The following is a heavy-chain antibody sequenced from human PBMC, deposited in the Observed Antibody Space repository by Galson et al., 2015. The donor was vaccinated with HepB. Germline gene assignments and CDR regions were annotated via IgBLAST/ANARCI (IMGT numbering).Heavy chain of an antibody. Sequence: SLRLSCAASGFTFSSYAMSWVRQAPGKGLEWVSAISGSGGSTYYADSVKGRFTISRDNSKNTLYLQMNSLRAEDTAVYYCAKDSYSSGWYGVYWGQGTLVTVSS. D-gene: IGHD6-19*01. CDR2: ISGSGGST. CDR3: AKDSYSSGWYGVY. CDR1: GFTFSSYA. J-gene: IGHJ4*02. V-gene: IGHV3-23*01.